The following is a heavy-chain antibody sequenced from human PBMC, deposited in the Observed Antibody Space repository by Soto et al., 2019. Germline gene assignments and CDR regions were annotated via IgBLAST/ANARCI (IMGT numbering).Heavy chain of an antibody. D-gene: IGHD6-13*01. Sequence: QVQLVQSGAEVKKPGASVKVSCKASGYTFTSYDSNWGRRATGQGREWMGWMNPNSGNTGYAQKFKGRVTMTRNTSMSTAYMELSSLGSEYTAVYYCARERSAGTGWFDPWGQGTLVTVSS. V-gene: IGHV1-8*01. CDR3: ARERSAGTGWFDP. CDR2: MNPNSGNT. CDR1: GYTFTSYD. J-gene: IGHJ5*02.